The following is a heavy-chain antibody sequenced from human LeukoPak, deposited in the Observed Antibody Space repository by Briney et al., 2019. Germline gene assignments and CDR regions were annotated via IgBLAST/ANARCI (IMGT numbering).Heavy chain of an antibody. CDR2: MYYSGNT. CDR1: GGSVSSSSHY. V-gene: IGHV4-39*01. J-gene: IGHJ2*01. Sequence: PSQTLSLTCTVSGGSVSSSSHYWGWIRQPPGKGLEWIGHMYYSGNTYYNLSLKSRVTMSVDTSKNQFSLNLSSVTAADTAVYYCARLDRWGSRWYFELWGRGTLVTVSS. D-gene: IGHD2-21*01. CDR3: ARLDRWGSRWYFEL.